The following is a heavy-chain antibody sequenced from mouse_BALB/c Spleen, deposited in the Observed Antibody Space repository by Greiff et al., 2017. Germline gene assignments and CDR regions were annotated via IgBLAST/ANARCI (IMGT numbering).Heavy chain of an antibody. CDR1: GFTFSSYG. V-gene: IGHV5-17*02. Sequence: EVQRVESGGDLVKPGGSLKLSCAASGFTFSSYGMSWVRQTPDKRLEWVATISSGSSTIYYADTVKGRFTISRDNPKNTLFLQMTSLRSEDTAMYYCAREDCRFAYWGQGTLVTVSA. CDR2: ISSGSSTI. CDR3: AREDCRFAY. J-gene: IGHJ3*01.